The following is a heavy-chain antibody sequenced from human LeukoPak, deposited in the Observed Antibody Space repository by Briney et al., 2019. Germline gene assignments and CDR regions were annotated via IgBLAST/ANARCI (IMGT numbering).Heavy chain of an antibody. Sequence: GGSLRLSCAASGFTFSSYWMSWVRQAPGKGLEWVANIKQGGSEKYYVDSVKGRFTNSRDNAKNSLYLQMNSLRAEDTAVYYCARTDPYYYYYMDVWGKGTTVTVSS. CDR3: ARTDPYYYYYMDV. CDR1: GFTFSSYW. V-gene: IGHV3-7*01. J-gene: IGHJ6*03. CDR2: IKQGGSEK.